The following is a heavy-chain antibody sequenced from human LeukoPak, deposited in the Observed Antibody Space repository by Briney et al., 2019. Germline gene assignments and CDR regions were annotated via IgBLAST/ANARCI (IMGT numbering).Heavy chain of an antibody. J-gene: IGHJ4*02. CDR1: GFTFSDYY. V-gene: IGHV3-15*01. D-gene: IGHD3-10*01. Sequence: GGSLRLSCAASGFTFSDYYMSWIRQAPGKGLEWVSRIKSKTDGGTTDYAAPVKGRFTISRDDSKNTLYLQMNSLKTEDTAVYYCTTNDVLLWFGELFCFDYWGQGTLVTVSS. CDR3: TTNDVLLWFGELFCFDY. CDR2: IKSKTDGGTT.